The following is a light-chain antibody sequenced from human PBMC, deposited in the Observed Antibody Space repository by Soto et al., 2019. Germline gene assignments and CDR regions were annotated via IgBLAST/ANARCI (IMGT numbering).Light chain of an antibody. J-gene: IGLJ3*02. CDR2: DDS. CDR3: CSYAGSHTPWV. V-gene: IGLV3-21*02. Sequence: SYELTQPPSVSVAPGQTARITCGGNNIGSKSVHWYQQKPGQAPVLVVYDDSDRPSGIPERFSGSNSGNTATLTISGLQAEDEADYHCCSYAGSHTPWVFGGGTKLTVL. CDR1: NIGSKS.